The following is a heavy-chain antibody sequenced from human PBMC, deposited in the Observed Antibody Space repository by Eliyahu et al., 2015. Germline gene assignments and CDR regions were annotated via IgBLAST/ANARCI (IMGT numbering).Heavy chain of an antibody. Sequence: VQLLQSGPDVRRPGSSARVSCKASGGTFGNSTLSWVRLAPGQSPQYLGGIIPMYGTTVYAQGFRGRLTFTADTTTNIAYMELSGLTSEDTATYYCASSLQYINFLPDWFDPWGQGTLITVSS. CDR1: GGTFGNST. D-gene: IGHD6-6*01. J-gene: IGHJ5*02. CDR2: IIPMYGTT. CDR3: ASSLQYINFLPDWFDP. V-gene: IGHV1-69*06.